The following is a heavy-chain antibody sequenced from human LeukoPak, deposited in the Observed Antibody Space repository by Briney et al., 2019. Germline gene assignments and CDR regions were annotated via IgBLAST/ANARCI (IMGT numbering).Heavy chain of an antibody. CDR2: IYYSGST. CDR1: GGIISNYY. D-gene: IGHD3-22*01. CDR3: ARHFDSSGYHWFDP. V-gene: IGHV4-59*08. J-gene: IGHJ5*02. Sequence: SETLSLTCTVSGGIISNYYWIWIRQPPGKGLQWIGYIYYSGSTNYNPSLKSRVTISVDTSKNQFSLRLYSVTAADTAVYYCARHFDSSGYHWFDPWGQGTLVTVSS.